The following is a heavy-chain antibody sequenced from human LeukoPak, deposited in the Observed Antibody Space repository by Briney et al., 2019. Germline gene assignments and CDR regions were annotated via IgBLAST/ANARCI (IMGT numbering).Heavy chain of an antibody. Sequence: SETLSLTCTVSRGSISSYYWSWIQQPPGKGLEWIGYIYYSGSTNYNPSLKSRVTISVDTSKNQFSLKLSSVTAADTAVYYCARGLTRGGYFDYWGQGTLVTVSS. D-gene: IGHD3-16*01. V-gene: IGHV4-59*01. CDR2: IYYSGST. J-gene: IGHJ4*02. CDR3: ARGLTRGGYFDY. CDR1: RGSISSYY.